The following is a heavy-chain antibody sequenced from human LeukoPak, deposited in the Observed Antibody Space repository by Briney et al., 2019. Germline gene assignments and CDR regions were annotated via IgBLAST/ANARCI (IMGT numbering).Heavy chain of an antibody. V-gene: IGHV3-74*01. CDR1: GFTFSSYW. CDR3: ARGHYYGSGSYYNGAMGEDY. J-gene: IGHJ4*02. Sequence: GGSLRLSCAASGFTFSSYWMHWVRQAPGKGLVWVSRINSDGSSTSYADSVKGRFTISGDNAKNTLYLQMNSLRAEDTAVYYCARGHYYGSGSYYNGAMGEDYWGQGTLVTVSS. CDR2: INSDGSST. D-gene: IGHD3-10*01.